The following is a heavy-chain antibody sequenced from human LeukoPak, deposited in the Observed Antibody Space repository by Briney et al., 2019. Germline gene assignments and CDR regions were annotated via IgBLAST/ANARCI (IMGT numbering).Heavy chain of an antibody. Sequence: SETLSLTCTVSGYPISSGYYWGWIRQSPGKGLEWIGSIYHSGITYHIPSLKSRVTLSIDTSKNQLSLQLTSVTAADTALYYCVRSGSYVKEGFDYWGQGTLVTVSS. CDR1: GYPISSGYY. CDR2: IYHSGIT. J-gene: IGHJ4*02. D-gene: IGHD1-26*01. CDR3: VRSGSYVKEGFDY. V-gene: IGHV4-38-2*02.